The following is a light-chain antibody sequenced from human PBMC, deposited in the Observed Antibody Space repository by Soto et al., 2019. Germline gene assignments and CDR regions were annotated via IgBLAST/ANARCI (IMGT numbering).Light chain of an antibody. CDR1: QSISSW. CDR3: EQYNSYSWT. J-gene: IGKJ1*01. CDR2: DAA. V-gene: IGKV1-5*01. Sequence: IQMPQSPSTLSASVGERVTITCRASQSISSWLAWYQQKPGKDPKLLIYDAASLGNGVPSRFSGSRSGTEFTLPISSLQPDDSATCYCEQYNSYSWTFGQGPKVEIK.